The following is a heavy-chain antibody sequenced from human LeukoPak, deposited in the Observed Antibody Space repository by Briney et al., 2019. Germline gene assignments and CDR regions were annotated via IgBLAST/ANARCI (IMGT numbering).Heavy chain of an antibody. V-gene: IGHV3-48*03. CDR2: ISSSGSTI. D-gene: IGHD3-16*01. CDR3: ARDREAGYDYVWPYYYYGMDV. CDR1: GFTFSSYE. Sequence: GGSLRLSCAASGFTFSSYEMNWVRQAPGKGLEWVSYISSSGSTIYYADSVKGRFTISRDNAKNSLYLQMNSLRAEDTAVYYCARDREAGYDYVWPYYYYGMDVWGQGTTVTVSS. J-gene: IGHJ6*02.